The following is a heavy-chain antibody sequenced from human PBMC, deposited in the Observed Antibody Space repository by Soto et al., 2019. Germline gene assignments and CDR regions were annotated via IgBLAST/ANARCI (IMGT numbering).Heavy chain of an antibody. CDR3: AKPNLYWSSTSCYDY. CDR1: GLTFSSYA. J-gene: IGHJ4*02. D-gene: IGHD2-2*01. Sequence: EVQLLESGGDLVQPGGSLRLSCAASGLTFSSYAMSWVRQAPGKGLEWVSGITGSGGSTYYADSVRGRFTISRDNSKSALYRQMNSLRAEDTAVYYCAKPNLYWSSTSCYDYWGQGTLVTVSS. V-gene: IGHV3-23*01. CDR2: ITGSGGST.